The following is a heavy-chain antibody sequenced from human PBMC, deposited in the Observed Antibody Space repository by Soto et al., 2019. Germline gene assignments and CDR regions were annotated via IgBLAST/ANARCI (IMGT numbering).Heavy chain of an antibody. CDR2: ISGTGGQT. CDR1: GFTFTTYS. V-gene: IGHV3-23*01. J-gene: IGHJ4*02. Sequence: GGSLRLSCAPSGFTFTTYSMNWVRQAPGKGLEWVSSISGTGGQTYYADSVKGRFTISRDNSKETLSLQMDSLRAEDTATYFCVKDQSPRAGGGSVGGYWGPGTLVTVSS. CDR3: VKDQSPRAGGGSVGGY. D-gene: IGHD6-13*01.